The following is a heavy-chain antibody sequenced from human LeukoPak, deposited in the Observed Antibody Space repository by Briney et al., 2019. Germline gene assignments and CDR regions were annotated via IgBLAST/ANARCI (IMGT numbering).Heavy chain of an antibody. CDR2: IIDSGST. V-gene: IGHV4-4*02. D-gene: IGHD2-15*01. Sequence: SETLSLTCAVSGGSISSGYWWSWVRQPPMKGLEWIGEIIDSGSTNYNPSLKGRITISLDKTKNQFSLNVNSVTAADTAVYYCATYGPTSGGYTFEYLGQGILVTVSS. J-gene: IGHJ4*02. CDR1: GGSISSGYW. CDR3: ATYGPTSGGYTFEY.